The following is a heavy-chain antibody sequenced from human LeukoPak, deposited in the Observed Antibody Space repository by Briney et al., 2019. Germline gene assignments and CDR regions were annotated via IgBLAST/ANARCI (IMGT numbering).Heavy chain of an antibody. CDR2: ISSSSSYI. CDR1: GFTFSSYS. J-gene: IGHJ4*02. Sequence: GGSLRLSCAASGFTFSSYSMNWVRQAPGKGLEWVSSISSSSSYIYYADSVKGRFTISRDNAKNSLYLQMNSLRAEDTAVYYCAREMEGSDYDSSGYGFDYWGQGTLVTVSS. D-gene: IGHD3-22*01. CDR3: AREMEGSDYDSSGYGFDY. V-gene: IGHV3-21*01.